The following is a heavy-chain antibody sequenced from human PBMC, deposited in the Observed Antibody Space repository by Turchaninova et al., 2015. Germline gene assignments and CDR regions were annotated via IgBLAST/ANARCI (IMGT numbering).Heavy chain of an antibody. D-gene: IGHD2-15*01. CDR2: IGGSGGTT. J-gene: IGHJ5*02. CDR1: GFTFNTYT. CDR3: ARDGIEEAATERYNWFDP. Sequence: VQPGGSLRLSCAASGFTFNTYTMTWVRRAPGKGLDWVSAIGGSGGTTYYADSVKGRFTISRANSKNTVYLQMNSLRGEDTALYYCARDGIEEAATERYNWFDPWGQGTLVTVSS. V-gene: IGHV3-23*01.